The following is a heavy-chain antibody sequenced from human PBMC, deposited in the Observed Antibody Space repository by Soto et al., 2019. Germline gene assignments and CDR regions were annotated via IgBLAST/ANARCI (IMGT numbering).Heavy chain of an antibody. CDR2: TYYRSKWYN. CDR3: ARAPQYYYDSSGYYYYYYYGMDV. V-gene: IGHV6-1*01. D-gene: IGHD3-22*01. Sequence: SPTLSLTCAISGDSVSSNSAAWHWIRQSPSRGLEWLGRTYYRSKWYNDYAVSVKSRITINPDTSKNQFSLQLNSVTPEDTAVYYCARAPQYYYDSSGYYYYYYYGMDVWGQGTTVTVSS. CDR1: GDSVSSNSAA. J-gene: IGHJ6*02.